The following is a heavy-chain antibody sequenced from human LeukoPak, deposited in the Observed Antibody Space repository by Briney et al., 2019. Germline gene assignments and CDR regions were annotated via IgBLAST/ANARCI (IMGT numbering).Heavy chain of an antibody. CDR2: ISYSGST. Sequence: SETLSLTCTVSGGSISNYYWSWIRQPPGKGLEWIGYISYSGSTNYNPSLKSRITISVDTSKNQFSLKLSSVTAADTAVYYCASFIAVAGTKHWGQGTLVTVSS. V-gene: IGHV4-59*12. CDR1: GGSISNYY. CDR3: ASFIAVAGTKH. J-gene: IGHJ4*02. D-gene: IGHD6-19*01.